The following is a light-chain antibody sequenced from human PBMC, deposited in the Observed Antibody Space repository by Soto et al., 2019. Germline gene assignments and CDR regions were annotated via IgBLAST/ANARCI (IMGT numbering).Light chain of an antibody. J-gene: IGKJ3*01. Sequence: EIVLTQSPGTLSLSPGERATLSCRASQSVSSSYLAWYQQKPGQAPRLLIYGASSRATGIPDRFSGSGSGTDFNLTISRLEPEDFAVYYCQQYGSSPNFGTGTKVDIK. CDR1: QSVSSSY. CDR3: QQYGSSPN. CDR2: GAS. V-gene: IGKV3-20*01.